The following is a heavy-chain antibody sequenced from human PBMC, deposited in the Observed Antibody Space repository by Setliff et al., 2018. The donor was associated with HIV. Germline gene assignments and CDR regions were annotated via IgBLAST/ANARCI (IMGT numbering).Heavy chain of an antibody. CDR3: ARVRLRVPPSIFDY. CDR1: GASFSGYY. D-gene: IGHD2-2*01. Sequence: SETLSLTCAVYGASFSGYYWAWIRQSPGTGLEWIGEINHSGITNYNPTLKSRVTISTDTSKNQFSLRLNSVTAADTAVYYCARVRLRVPPSIFDYWGQGALVTVSA. J-gene: IGHJ4*02. V-gene: IGHV4-34*01. CDR2: INHSGIT.